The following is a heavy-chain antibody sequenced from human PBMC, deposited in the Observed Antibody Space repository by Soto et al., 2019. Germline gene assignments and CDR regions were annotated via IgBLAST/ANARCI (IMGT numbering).Heavy chain of an antibody. D-gene: IGHD6-19*01. Sequence: GESLKISCKGSGYSFTSYWIGWVRQMPGKGLEWMGIIYPGDSDTRYSPSFQGQVTISADKSISTAYLQWSSLKASDTAMYYCARTAVAGTAYGDYYYYYMDVWGKGTTVTVSS. V-gene: IGHV5-51*01. CDR3: ARTAVAGTAYGDYYYYYMDV. CDR1: GYSFTSYW. J-gene: IGHJ6*03. CDR2: IYPGDSDT.